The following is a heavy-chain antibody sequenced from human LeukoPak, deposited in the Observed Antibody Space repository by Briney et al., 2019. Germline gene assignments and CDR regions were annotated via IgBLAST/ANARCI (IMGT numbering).Heavy chain of an antibody. Sequence: GGSLRLSCAPSGFTFSRHGMHWVRQAPGKGLEWVAVISYDGSNKYYADSVKGRFTISRDNSKNTLYLQMNSLRAEDTAVYYCAREWVQLWFDYWGQGTLVTVSS. CDR1: GFTFSRHG. V-gene: IGHV3-30*03. D-gene: IGHD5-18*01. CDR2: ISYDGSNK. CDR3: AREWVQLWFDY. J-gene: IGHJ4*02.